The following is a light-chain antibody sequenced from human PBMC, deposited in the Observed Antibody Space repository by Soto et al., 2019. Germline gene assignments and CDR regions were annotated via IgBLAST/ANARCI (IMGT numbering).Light chain of an antibody. CDR2: GAS. Sequence: ERVLTQSPARLYLCPRKIASLSCRASQSVSSNYLAWYQQKPGQAPSRLIYGASSRVTGISDRFSGSAFGTDLTLTISRLAPEDFAVYYCQQYGSSPRTFGQGTKVDIK. CDR3: QQYGSSPRT. CDR1: QSVSSNY. V-gene: IGKV3-20*01. J-gene: IGKJ1*01.